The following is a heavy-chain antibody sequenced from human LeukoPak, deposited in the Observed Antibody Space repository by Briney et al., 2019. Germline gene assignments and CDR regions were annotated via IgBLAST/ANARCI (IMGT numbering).Heavy chain of an antibody. D-gene: IGHD5-18*01. V-gene: IGHV3-7*05. Sequence: GGSLRLSCAGSGFTFSSYYMSWVRRAPGKGLEWVANIKQDGSDKYYVDSVKGRFTIPRDNAKNSLYLQMNSLRAEDTAVYYCAGEKGEVIGGYSYGYGYWGEGALVSVSS. CDR3: AGEKGEVIGGYSYGYGY. CDR2: IKQDGSDK. J-gene: IGHJ4*02. CDR1: GFTFSSYY.